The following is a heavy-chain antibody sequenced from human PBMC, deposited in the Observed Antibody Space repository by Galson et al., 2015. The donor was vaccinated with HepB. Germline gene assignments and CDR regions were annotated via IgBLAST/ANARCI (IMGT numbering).Heavy chain of an antibody. J-gene: IGHJ4*02. Sequence: SVKVSCKVSGYTLTELSMHWVRQAPGKGLEWVGGFDPEDGETIYAQKFQGRVTMTEDTSTDTAYMELSSLRSEDTAVYYCATDRGSGYSFDYWGQGTLVTVSS. D-gene: IGHD3-22*01. CDR3: ATDRGSGYSFDY. CDR1: GYTLTELS. CDR2: FDPEDGET. V-gene: IGHV1-24*01.